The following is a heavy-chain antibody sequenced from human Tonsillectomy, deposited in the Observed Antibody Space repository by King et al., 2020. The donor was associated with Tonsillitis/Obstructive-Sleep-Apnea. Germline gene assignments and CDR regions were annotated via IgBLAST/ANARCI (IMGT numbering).Heavy chain of an antibody. CDR1: GGSISSGGYY. D-gene: IGHD3-16*02. Sequence: QLQESGPGLVKPSQTLSLTCTASGGSISSGGYYWSWIRQHPGKGLEWIGYIYYSGSTYYNPSLKSRVTISVDTSKNQFSLKLSSVPAAATAVYYCASHPGSYYDYVWGSDPKYYFDYWGQGTLVTVSS. V-gene: IGHV4-31*03. J-gene: IGHJ4*02. CDR2: IYYSGST. CDR3: ASHPGSYYDYVWGSDPKYYFDY.